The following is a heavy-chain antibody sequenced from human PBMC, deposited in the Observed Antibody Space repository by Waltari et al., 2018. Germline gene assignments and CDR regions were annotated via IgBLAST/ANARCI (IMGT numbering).Heavy chain of an antibody. J-gene: IGHJ3*01. V-gene: IGHV3-30-3*01. CDR3: AIDNPYSSSWLLFFDTFDV. CDR1: GFTFSSHS. D-gene: IGHD6-13*01. Sequence: QVHLVESGGGVVQPGRSLRLSCAASGFTFSSHSMHWVRQAPGKGREVVAFISNDGSNKNYAVSVEGRFTISRDNSKNTLNLQMGGLRAEDTAVYYCAIDNPYSSSWLLFFDTFDVWGQGTMVTVSS. CDR2: ISNDGSNK.